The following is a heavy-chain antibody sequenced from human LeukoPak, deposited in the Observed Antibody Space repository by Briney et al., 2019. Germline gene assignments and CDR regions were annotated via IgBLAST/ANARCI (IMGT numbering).Heavy chain of an antibody. Sequence: SVKVSCKASGGTFSSYAISWVRQAPGQGLEWMGGIIPIFGTANYAQKFQGRATITADESTSTAYMELSSLRSEDTAVYYCARSVVPAATFDYWGQGTLVTVSS. CDR2: IIPIFGTA. D-gene: IGHD2-2*01. CDR3: ARSVVPAATFDY. CDR1: GGTFSSYA. J-gene: IGHJ4*02. V-gene: IGHV1-69*01.